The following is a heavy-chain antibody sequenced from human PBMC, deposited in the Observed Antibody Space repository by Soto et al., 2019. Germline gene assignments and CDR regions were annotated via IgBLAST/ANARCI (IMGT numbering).Heavy chain of an antibody. D-gene: IGHD6-19*01. V-gene: IGHV3-21*01. CDR2: ISSSSSYI. CDR3: ARDSIAVVPADNWFDP. CDR1: GFTFSSYS. J-gene: IGHJ5*02. Sequence: EVQLVESGGGLVKPGGSLRLSCAASGFTFSSYSMNWVRQAPGKGLEWVSSISSSSSYIYYADSVKGRFTISRDNAKNSLYLQMNSLRAEDTAVYYCARDSIAVVPADNWFDPWGQGNLVTVSS.